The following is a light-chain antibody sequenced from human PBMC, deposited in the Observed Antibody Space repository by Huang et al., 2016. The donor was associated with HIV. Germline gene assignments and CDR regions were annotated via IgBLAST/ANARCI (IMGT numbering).Light chain of an antibody. CDR2: GAS. V-gene: IGKV3D-15*01. Sequence: EVVMTQSPATLSVSPGERATLSCRASQSVSSNLAWYQQKPGQAPRLLIYGASTRATGIPARFSGSGSGTEFTLTISSLQSEDFAVYYCQQYNNWPPVTFGQGPSWRSN. CDR1: QSVSSN. CDR3: QQYNNWPPVT. J-gene: IGKJ2*01.